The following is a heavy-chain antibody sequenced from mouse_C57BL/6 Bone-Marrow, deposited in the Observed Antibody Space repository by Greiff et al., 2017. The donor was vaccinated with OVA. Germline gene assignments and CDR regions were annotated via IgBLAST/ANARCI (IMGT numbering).Heavy chain of an antibody. V-gene: IGHV1-82*01. CDR2: IYPGDGDT. CDR3: APLRAWFAY. Sequence: VKLQESGPELVKPGASVKISCKASGYAFSSSWMNWVKQRPGKGLEWIGRIYPGDGDTNYNGTFKGKATLTADKSSSTAYMQLSSLTSEDSAVYFCAPLRAWFAYWGQGTLVTVSA. D-gene: IGHD2-12*01. CDR1: GYAFSSSW. J-gene: IGHJ3*01.